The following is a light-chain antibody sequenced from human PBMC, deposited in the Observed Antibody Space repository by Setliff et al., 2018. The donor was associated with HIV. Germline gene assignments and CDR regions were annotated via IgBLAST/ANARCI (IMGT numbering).Light chain of an antibody. Sequence: ALAQPRSVSGSPGQSVTISCTGTSSDVGGYNFVSWYQQHPGKAPKFIIYDVNKRPSGVPDRFSGSKSGNTASLTISGLQPEDEADYYCCSYAGSFIYVFGTGTKVTVL. CDR2: DVN. J-gene: IGLJ1*01. V-gene: IGLV2-11*01. CDR3: CSYAGSFIYV. CDR1: SSDVGGYNF.